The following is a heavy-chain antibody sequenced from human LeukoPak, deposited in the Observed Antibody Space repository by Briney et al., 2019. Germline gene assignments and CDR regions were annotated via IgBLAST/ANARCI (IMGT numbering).Heavy chain of an antibody. CDR2: INPSSGGT. CDR1: GYTFTGYY. D-gene: IGHD2-2*01. J-gene: IGHJ4*02. Sequence: ASVKVSCKASGYTFTGYYMHWVRQAPGQGLEWMGWINPSSGGTNYARKFQGRVTMTRDTSISTAYMELSRLRSDDTAVYYCARAVVPAAMMSFDYWGQGTLVTVSS. V-gene: IGHV1-2*02. CDR3: ARAVVPAAMMSFDY.